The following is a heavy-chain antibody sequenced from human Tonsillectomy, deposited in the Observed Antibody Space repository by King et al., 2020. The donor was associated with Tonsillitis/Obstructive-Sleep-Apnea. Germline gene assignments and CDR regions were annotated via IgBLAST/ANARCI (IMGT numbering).Heavy chain of an antibody. D-gene: IGHD3-3*01. J-gene: IGHJ4*02. CDR3: ARGDYDFWSGYYLDY. CDR1: GFTFSSYW. V-gene: IGHV3-74*01. Sequence: VQLVESGGGLVQPGGSLRLSCAASGFTFSSYWMHWVRQAPGKGLVWVSRINSDGSSTSYVDSVKGRFTISRDNAKNTLYLQMNSLRAEDTAVYYCARGDYDFWSGYYLDYWGQGTLVTVSS. CDR2: INSDGSST.